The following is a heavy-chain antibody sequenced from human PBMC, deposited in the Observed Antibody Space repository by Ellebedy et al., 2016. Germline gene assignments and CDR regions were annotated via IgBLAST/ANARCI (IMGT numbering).Heavy chain of an antibody. Sequence: SETLSLXXTVSGGSISSSSYYWGWIRQPPGKGLEWIGYIYYSGSTNYNPSLKSRVTISVDTSKNQFSLKLSSVTAADTAVYYCARHTRPSLVESDAFDIWGQGTMVTVSS. CDR2: IYYSGST. CDR1: GGSISSSSYY. J-gene: IGHJ3*02. V-gene: IGHV4-61*05. D-gene: IGHD2-2*02. CDR3: ARHTRPSLVESDAFDI.